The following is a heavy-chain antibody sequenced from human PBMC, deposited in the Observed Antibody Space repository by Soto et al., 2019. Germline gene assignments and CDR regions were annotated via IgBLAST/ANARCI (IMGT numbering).Heavy chain of an antibody. Sequence: QVQLVESGGDVVQPGRSLRLSCAASGFALSNNAMNWVRQAPGKGLEWVAVISRDGNTKFYADSVQGRFAISKDSSENTLYLQMNSLRLEDTAVYFCGRELATGKWGQGTLVTVSS. CDR1: GFALSNNA. V-gene: IGHV3-30*09. CDR3: GRELATGK. J-gene: IGHJ4*02. CDR2: ISRDGNTK.